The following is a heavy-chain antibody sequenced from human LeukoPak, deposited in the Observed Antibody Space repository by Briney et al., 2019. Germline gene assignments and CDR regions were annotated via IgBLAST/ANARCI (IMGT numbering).Heavy chain of an antibody. J-gene: IGHJ4*02. CDR3: ARDKNRALRPTGFDY. V-gene: IGHV4-39*07. CDR1: GGSISSGGYY. Sequence: SETLSLTCTVSGGSISSGGYYWSWIRQHPGKGLEWIGSIYYSGSTYYNPSLKSRVTISVDTSKNQFSLKLSSVTAADTAVYYCARDKNRALRPTGFDYWGQGTLVTVSS. CDR2: IYYSGST. D-gene: IGHD4-17*01.